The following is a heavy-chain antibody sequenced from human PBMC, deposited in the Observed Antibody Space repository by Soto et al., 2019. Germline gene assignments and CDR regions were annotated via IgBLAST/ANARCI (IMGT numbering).Heavy chain of an antibody. Sequence: SQTLSLTCAISGDSVSSNSAAWNWIRQSPSRGLEWLGRTYYRSKWYNDYAVSVKSRITINPDTSKNQFSLQLNSVTPEDTAVYYCARDPDYYDSSGYYRESAGFEIWGQGTMVTVSS. CDR1: GDSVSSNSAA. V-gene: IGHV6-1*01. CDR2: TYYRSKWYN. J-gene: IGHJ3*02. D-gene: IGHD3-22*01. CDR3: ARDPDYYDSSGYYRESAGFEI.